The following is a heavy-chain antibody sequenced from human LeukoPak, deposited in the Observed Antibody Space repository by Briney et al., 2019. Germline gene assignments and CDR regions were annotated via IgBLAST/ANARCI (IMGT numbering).Heavy chain of an antibody. D-gene: IGHD3-9*01. Sequence: GGSVTLSCAASRFTFSSYWTIWVRQAPGKGVVWVANIKRGGSEKYYVVSVKGRFTMSRENAKNSLYLQMNSLRAEDTAVYYCARAPPLLRYLGCEYYYYGMDVWGQGTTVTVSS. CDR2: IKRGGSEK. CDR3: ARAPPLLRYLGCEYYYYGMDV. J-gene: IGHJ6*02. V-gene: IGHV3-7*01. CDR1: RFTFSSYW.